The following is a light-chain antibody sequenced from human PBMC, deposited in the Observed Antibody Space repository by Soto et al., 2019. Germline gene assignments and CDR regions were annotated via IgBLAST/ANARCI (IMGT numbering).Light chain of an antibody. V-gene: IGKV3-20*01. J-gene: IGKJ4*01. CDR1: QSVSSSY. CDR3: QQFGSSPRTLT. Sequence: EIVLTQSPGTLSLSPGESATLSCRASQSVSSSYLAWYQQKPGQAPRLLIYGASSRATGIPARFSGSGSGTDFTLTISRLEPEDFAVYYCQQFGSSPRTLTFGGRTKVDIK. CDR2: GAS.